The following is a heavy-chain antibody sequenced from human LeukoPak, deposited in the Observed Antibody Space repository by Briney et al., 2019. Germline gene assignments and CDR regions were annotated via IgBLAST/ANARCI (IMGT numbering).Heavy chain of an antibody. CDR2: IIPILGIA. CDR3: ARDAVNYYDSSGSTGY. D-gene: IGHD3-22*01. V-gene: IGHV1-69*04. J-gene: IGHJ4*02. CDR1: GYTFTSYG. Sequence: SVKVSCKASGYTFTSYGISWVRQAPGQGLEWMGRIIPILGIANYAQKFQGRVRITADKSTSTAYMELSSLRSEDTAVYYCARDAVNYYDSSGSTGYWGQGTLVTVSS.